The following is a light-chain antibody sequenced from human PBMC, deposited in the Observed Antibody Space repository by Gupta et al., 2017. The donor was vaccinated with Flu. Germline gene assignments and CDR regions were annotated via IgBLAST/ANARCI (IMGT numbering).Light chain of an antibody. CDR2: GAS. V-gene: IGKV4-1*01. J-gene: IGKJ2*02. Sequence: NCKASQSFLYSSNNKNYLAWYQQKPGQPPKLLIYGASIRETGVPDRFSGSGSGTDFTLTISSLQAEDVAVYYCQQYYSTPCTFGQGTKLEIK. CDR3: QQYYSTPCT. CDR1: QSFLYSSNNKNY.